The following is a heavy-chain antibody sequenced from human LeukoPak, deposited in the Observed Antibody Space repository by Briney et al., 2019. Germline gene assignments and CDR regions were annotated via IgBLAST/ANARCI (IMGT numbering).Heavy chain of an antibody. D-gene: IGHD2-15*01. CDR1: GYSITSGYY. V-gene: IGHV4-38-2*02. Sequence: PSETLSLTCTVSGYSITSGYYWGWIRQPPGKGLEWIGSIYHTGSTYYTPSLKSRVTTSVDTSKNQFSLKLSSVTAADTAVYYCATSGGYCSGGSCSGGWFDPWGQGTLVTVSS. CDR3: ATSGGYCSGGSCSGGWFDP. J-gene: IGHJ5*02. CDR2: IYHTGST.